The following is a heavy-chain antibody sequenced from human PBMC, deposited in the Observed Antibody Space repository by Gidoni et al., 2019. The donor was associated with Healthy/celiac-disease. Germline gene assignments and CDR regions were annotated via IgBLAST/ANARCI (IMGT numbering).Heavy chain of an antibody. CDR1: GYTFTSYY. CDR2: INPSGGRT. V-gene: IGHV1-46*03. D-gene: IGHD2-15*01. J-gene: IGHJ6*02. CDR3: ARDPPRVAADGMDV. Sequence: QVQLVQSGAEVKKPGASVKVSGKASGYTFTSYYMHWVRPAPGQGLELMGIINPSGGRTIYAQKFQGRVTMTSDTSTSTVYMELSSLRSEDTAVYYCARDPPRVAADGMDVWCQGTTVTVSS.